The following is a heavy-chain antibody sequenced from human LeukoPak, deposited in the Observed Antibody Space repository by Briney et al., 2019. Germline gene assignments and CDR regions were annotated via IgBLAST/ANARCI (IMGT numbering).Heavy chain of an antibody. CDR3: ARMGNPATVTTDY. V-gene: IGHV4-38-2*02. J-gene: IGHJ4*02. CDR2: IYHSGST. Sequence: SETLSLTCTVSGYSISSGYYWGWIRQPPGKGLEWIGSIYHSGSTYYNPSLKSRVTISVDTSKNQFSLKLSSVTAADTAVYYCARMGNPATVTTDYWGQGTLVTVSS. D-gene: IGHD4-17*01. CDR1: GYSISSGYY.